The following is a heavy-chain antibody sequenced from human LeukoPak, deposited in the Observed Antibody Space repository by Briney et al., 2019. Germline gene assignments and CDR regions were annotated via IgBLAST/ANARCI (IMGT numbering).Heavy chain of an antibody. CDR3: AKEGPLRFLEWLFVYYFDY. CDR1: GFTFSSYG. D-gene: IGHD3-3*01. CDR2: ISYDGSNK. Sequence: GGSLRLSCAASGFTFSSYGMHWVRQAPGKGLEWVAVISYDGSNKYYADSVKGRFTISRDNSKNTLYLQMNSLRAEDTAVYYCAKEGPLRFLEWLFVYYFDYWGQGTLVTVSS. J-gene: IGHJ4*02. V-gene: IGHV3-30*18.